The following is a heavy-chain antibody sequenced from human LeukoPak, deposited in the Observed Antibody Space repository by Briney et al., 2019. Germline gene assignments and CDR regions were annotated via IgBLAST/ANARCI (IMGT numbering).Heavy chain of an antibody. Sequence: SETLSLTCAVYGGSFSGYSWSWIRQPPGKGLEWIGEINRSGSTNYNPSLKSRVTISVDTSKNQFSLKLSSVTAADTAVYYCARGSKSSYFDYWGQGTLVTVSS. J-gene: IGHJ4*02. CDR2: INRSGST. V-gene: IGHV4-34*01. D-gene: IGHD4-11*01. CDR1: GGSFSGYS. CDR3: ARGSKSSYFDY.